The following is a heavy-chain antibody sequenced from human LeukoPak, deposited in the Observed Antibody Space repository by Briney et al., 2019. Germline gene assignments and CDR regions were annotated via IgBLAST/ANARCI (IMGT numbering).Heavy chain of an antibody. CDR2: ISSSGSTI. V-gene: IGHV3-48*03. D-gene: IGHD2-15*01. CDR1: GFTFSSYE. Sequence: GGSLRPSCAASGFTFSSYEMNWVRQAPGKGLEWVSYISSSGSTIYYADSVKGRFTISRDNAKNSLYLQMNSLRAEDTAVYYCASLKWGSGPDYWGQGTLVTVSS. CDR3: ASLKWGSGPDY. J-gene: IGHJ4*02.